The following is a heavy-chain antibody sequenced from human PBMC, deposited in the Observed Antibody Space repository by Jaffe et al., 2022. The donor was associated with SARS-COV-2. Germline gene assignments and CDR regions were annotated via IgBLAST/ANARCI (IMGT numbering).Heavy chain of an antibody. J-gene: IGHJ4*02. CDR3: ARGYSC. Sequence: QVQLVESGGGVVQPGRSLRLSCAASGFTFSSYAMHWVRQAPGKGLEWVAVISYDGSNKYYADSVKGRFTISRDNSKNTLYLQMNSLRAEDTAVYYCARGYSCWGQGTLVTVSS. CDR2: ISYDGSNK. V-gene: IGHV3-30*04. CDR1: GFTFSSYA. D-gene: IGHD2-15*01.